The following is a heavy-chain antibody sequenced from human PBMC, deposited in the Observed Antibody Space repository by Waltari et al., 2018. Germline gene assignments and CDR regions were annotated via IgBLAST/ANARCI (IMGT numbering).Heavy chain of an antibody. CDR3: ARQDTAMGVDY. Sequence: QLQLQESGPGLVKPSETLSLTCTVPGGSLSSSSYYRGWTRQPPGTGLEWIGSIYYSGSTYYNPSLKRRVTISVDTSKNQFSLKLSSVTAADTAVYYCARQDTAMGVDYWGQGTLVTVSS. V-gene: IGHV4-39*01. D-gene: IGHD5-18*01. CDR2: IYYSGST. J-gene: IGHJ4*02. CDR1: GGSLSSSSYY.